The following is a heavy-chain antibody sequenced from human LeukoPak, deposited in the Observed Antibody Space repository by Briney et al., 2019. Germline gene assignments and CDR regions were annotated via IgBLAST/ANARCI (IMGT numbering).Heavy chain of an antibody. V-gene: IGHV4-61*02. CDR1: GGSISSDTYY. CDR3: AKGGYCTSTSCYIFDY. CDR2: IYTSGRT. J-gene: IGHJ4*02. Sequence: SQTLSLTCTVSGGSISSDTYYWSWIRQPAGKGLGWIGRIYTSGRTNYNPSLKSRVTMSVDTSKNQFSLKLSSVTAADTAVYYCAKGGYCTSTSCYIFDYWGQGTLVTVSS. D-gene: IGHD2-2*02.